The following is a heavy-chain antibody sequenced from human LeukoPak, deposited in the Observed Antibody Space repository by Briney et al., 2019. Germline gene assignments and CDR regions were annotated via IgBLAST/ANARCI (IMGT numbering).Heavy chain of an antibody. D-gene: IGHD1-20*01. CDR1: GFTFSSYG. CDR2: IWYDGSNK. CDR3: ARGVYNWNSFDY. V-gene: IGHV3-33*01. J-gene: IGHJ4*02. Sequence: GGSLRLSCAASGFTFSSYGMHWVRQAPGKGLEWVAVIWYDGSNKYYVDSVKGRFTISRDNSKNTLYLQMNSLRAEDTAVYYCARGVYNWNSFDYWGQGTLVTVSS.